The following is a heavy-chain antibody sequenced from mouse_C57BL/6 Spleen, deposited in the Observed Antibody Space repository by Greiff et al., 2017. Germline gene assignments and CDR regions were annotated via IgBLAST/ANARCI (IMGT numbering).Heavy chain of an antibody. CDR1: GYSITSGYY. J-gene: IGHJ2*01. Sequence: ESGPGLVKPSQSLSLTCSVTGYSITSGYYWNWIRQFPGNKLEWMGYISYDGSNNYNPSLKNRISITRDTSKNQFFLKLNSVTTEDTATYYCAREGTYGSSCDYWGQGTTLTVSS. D-gene: IGHD1-1*01. V-gene: IGHV3-6*01. CDR2: ISYDGSN. CDR3: AREGTYGSSCDY.